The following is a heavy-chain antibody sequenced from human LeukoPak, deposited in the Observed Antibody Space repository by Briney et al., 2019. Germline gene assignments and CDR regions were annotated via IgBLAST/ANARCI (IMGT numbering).Heavy chain of an antibody. Sequence: KPSGTLSLTGAVSGGSISSSSWWSWVRQPPGKGLEWIGEIYHSGSTNYNPSLKSRVTISVDKSKNQFSLKLSSVTAADTAVYYCARAPFSSSWEGWYFDLWGRGTLVTVSS. CDR1: GGSISSSSW. V-gene: IGHV4-4*02. CDR2: IYHSGST. CDR3: ARAPFSSSWEGWYFDL. D-gene: IGHD6-13*01. J-gene: IGHJ2*01.